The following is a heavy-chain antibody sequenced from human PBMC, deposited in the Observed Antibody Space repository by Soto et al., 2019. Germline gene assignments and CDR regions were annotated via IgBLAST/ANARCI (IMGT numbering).Heavy chain of an antibody. D-gene: IGHD3-3*01. Sequence: ASVKVSCKASGYTFTSYYMHWVRQAPGQGLEWMGIINPSGGSTSYAQKFQGRVTMTRDTSTSTVYMELSSLRSEDTAVYYCARPEEPASITIFGVVPNYYYYGMDVWGQGTTVTVSS. CDR3: ARPEEPASITIFGVVPNYYYYGMDV. V-gene: IGHV1-46*01. J-gene: IGHJ6*02. CDR2: INPSGGST. CDR1: GYTFTSYY.